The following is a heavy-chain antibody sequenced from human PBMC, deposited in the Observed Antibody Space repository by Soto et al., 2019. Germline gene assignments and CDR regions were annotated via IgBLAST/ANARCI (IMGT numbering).Heavy chain of an antibody. Sequence: QVQLVQSGAEVKKPGASVKVLCKASGYTFISYGVNWVRQAPGRGLEWMGCISPYNDYTYYAQNLQGRVIMTTDTSTSTAYMELRGLRSDDTAVYYCGRGGYYDSSGSRNYHYYGMDVWGQGTTVTVSS. J-gene: IGHJ6*01. CDR3: GRGGYYDSSGSRNYHYYGMDV. CDR1: GYTFISYG. CDR2: ISPYNDYT. V-gene: IGHV1-18*01. D-gene: IGHD3-22*01.